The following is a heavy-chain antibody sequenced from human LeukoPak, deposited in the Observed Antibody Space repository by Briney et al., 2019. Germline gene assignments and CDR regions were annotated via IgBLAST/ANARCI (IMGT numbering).Heavy chain of an antibody. V-gene: IGHV3-33*01. Sequence: PGGSLRLSCAASGFIFSSYGMHWVRQAPGKGLEWVAVIWYDGSNEYYADSVKGRFTISRDNSKNTLYLQMNSLRAEDTAVYYCARDHSYGGKIPLLDYWGQGTLVTVSS. CDR3: ARDHSYGGKIPLLDY. D-gene: IGHD4-23*01. J-gene: IGHJ4*02. CDR2: IWYDGSNE. CDR1: GFIFSSYG.